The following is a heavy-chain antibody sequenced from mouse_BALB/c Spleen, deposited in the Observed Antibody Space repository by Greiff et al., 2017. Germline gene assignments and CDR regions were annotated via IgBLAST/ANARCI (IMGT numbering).Heavy chain of an antibody. CDR1: GFTFSDYY. J-gene: IGHJ4*01. CDR2: ISDGGSYT. D-gene: IGHD1-2*01. CDR3: ARHYDYAMDY. V-gene: IGHV5-4*02. Sequence: DVMLVESGGGLVKPGGSLKLSCAASGFTFSDYYMYWVRQTPEKRLEWVATISDGGSYTYYPDSVKGRFTISRDNAKNNLYLQMSSLKSEDTAMYYCARHYDYAMDYWGQGTSVTVSS.